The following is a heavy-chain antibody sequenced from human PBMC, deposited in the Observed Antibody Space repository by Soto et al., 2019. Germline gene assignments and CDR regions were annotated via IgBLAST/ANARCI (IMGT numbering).Heavy chain of an antibody. J-gene: IGHJ2*01. D-gene: IGHD6-6*01. V-gene: IGHV3-21*06. CDR1: GFTFSSYT. CDR2: ISGSSDYI. CDR3: ARDLNRTTARPYWYFDL. Sequence: EVQLVESGGGLVKPGGSLRLSCVASGFTFSSYTMHWVRQAPGKGLEWVSSISGSSDYIYYANSVNGRFAISRDNARNSLYLQMNSLRAEDTAVYYCARDLNRTTARPYWYFDLWGRGTLVPVSS.